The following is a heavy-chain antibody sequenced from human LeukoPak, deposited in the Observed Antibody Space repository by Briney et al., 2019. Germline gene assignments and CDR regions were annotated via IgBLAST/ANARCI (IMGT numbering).Heavy chain of an antibody. Sequence: TSEPLSLTCAVCGGSFSGYYWCWIHQPAGKGLEWMGEINHSGSTNYNPSLKSRVTISVDTSKNQSSLTLSSLTAADTAVYYCARGGDSVVVPAAARNYYYYMDVCGKGTTVTVSS. CDR1: GGSFSGYY. D-gene: IGHD2-2*01. CDR3: ARGGDSVVVPAAARNYYYYMDV. V-gene: IGHV4-34*01. J-gene: IGHJ6*03. CDR2: INHSGST.